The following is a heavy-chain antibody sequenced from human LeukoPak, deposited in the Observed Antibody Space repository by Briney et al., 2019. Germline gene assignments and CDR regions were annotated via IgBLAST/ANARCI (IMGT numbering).Heavy chain of an antibody. CDR3: ARGKGLLWFGELMANDY. Sequence: GAPVKVSCKASGYTFTSYDINWVRQATGQGLEWMRWMNPNSGNTSYAQKFQGRVTMTRNTSISTAYMELSSLRSEDTAVYYCARGKGLLWFGELMANDYWGQGTLVTVSS. D-gene: IGHD3-10*01. V-gene: IGHV1-8*01. J-gene: IGHJ4*02. CDR1: GYTFTSYD. CDR2: MNPNSGNT.